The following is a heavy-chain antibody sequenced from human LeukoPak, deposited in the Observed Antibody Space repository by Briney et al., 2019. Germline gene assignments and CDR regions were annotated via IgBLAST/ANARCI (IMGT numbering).Heavy chain of an antibody. Sequence: SVKVSCKASGGTFSSYAINWVRQAPGQGLEWMGGIITIFDTANYAQKFQGRVTMTRDTSISTAYMELNSLTSDDTAVYYCARYSRVSCIGGNCNSYFFDYWGQGTLVTVSS. D-gene: IGHD2-15*01. CDR2: IITIFDTA. CDR1: GGTFSSYA. V-gene: IGHV1-69*05. CDR3: ARYSRVSCIGGNCNSYFFDY. J-gene: IGHJ4*02.